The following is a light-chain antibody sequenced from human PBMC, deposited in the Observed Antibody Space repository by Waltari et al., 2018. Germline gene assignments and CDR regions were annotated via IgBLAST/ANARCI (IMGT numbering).Light chain of an antibody. J-gene: IGLJ2*01. V-gene: IGLV3-25*03. CDR1: ALPKQY. CDR3: LSAYSGGSQGV. CDR2: KDT. Sequence: SYELTQPPSVSVSPGQTAKIPCPGHALPKQYTSWYQQKPGQAPLLVIYKDTERPSGIPERFSGSSSGTTVTLTISGVQAEDEADYYCLSAYSGGSQGVFGGGTKLTVL.